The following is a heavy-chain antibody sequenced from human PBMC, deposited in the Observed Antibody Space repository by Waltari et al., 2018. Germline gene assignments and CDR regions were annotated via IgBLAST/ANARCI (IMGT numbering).Heavy chain of an antibody. J-gene: IGHJ4*02. CDR1: GFTFSSYG. CDR2: ISYDGSNK. Sequence: QVQLVESGGGVVQPGRSLRLSCAASGFTFSSYGMHWVRQAPGKGLEWVAVISYDGSNKYYADSVKGRFTISRDNSKNTLYLQMNSLRAEDTAVYYCAKDLHDSSYDGYWGQGTLVTVSS. V-gene: IGHV3-30*18. D-gene: IGHD5-12*01. CDR3: AKDLHDSSYDGY.